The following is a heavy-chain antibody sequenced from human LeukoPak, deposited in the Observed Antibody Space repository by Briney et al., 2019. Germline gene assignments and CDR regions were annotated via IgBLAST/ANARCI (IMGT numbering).Heavy chain of an antibody. Sequence: GGSLRLSCAASGFTFSSYAMSWVRQAPGKGLEWVSAISGSGGSTCYADSVKGRFTISRDNSKNTLYLQMNSLRAEDTAVYYCAKALGIAVAGLDYWGQGTLVTVSS. J-gene: IGHJ4*02. CDR2: ISGSGGST. V-gene: IGHV3-23*01. D-gene: IGHD6-19*01. CDR1: GFTFSSYA. CDR3: AKALGIAVAGLDY.